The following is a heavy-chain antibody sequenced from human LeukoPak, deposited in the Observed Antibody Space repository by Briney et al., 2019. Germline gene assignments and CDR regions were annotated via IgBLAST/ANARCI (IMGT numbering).Heavy chain of an antibody. V-gene: IGHV4-38-2*01. CDR3: ARVRSDYYDSTAGGFDY. CDR2: IFHSGSS. CDR1: GYSISSDYY. D-gene: IGHD3-22*01. J-gene: IGHJ4*02. Sequence: SSETLSLTCAVSGYSISSDYYWGWIRQPPGKGLEWIGSIFHSGSSFYNPSLRSRFTISVDTSKNQFSLKLSSVTAADTAVYYCARVRSDYYDSTAGGFDYWGQGTLVTVSS.